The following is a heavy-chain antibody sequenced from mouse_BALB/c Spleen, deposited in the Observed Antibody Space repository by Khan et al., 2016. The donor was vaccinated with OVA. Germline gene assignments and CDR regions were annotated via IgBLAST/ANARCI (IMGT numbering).Heavy chain of an antibody. CDR1: FLTSLYYG. CDR2: ISDLAYTI. Sequence: EVELVESGGGLVQPGGSRPLSCSSSFLTSLYYGMAWVRQAPGKGPEWVAFISDLAYTIYYGDAVTGRFTISRENAKNTLDLEMSSLRSEDTDIYYCARGGGTAPFAYWGLGTLVTVAA. J-gene: IGHJ3*01. CDR3: ARGGGTAPFAY. D-gene: IGHD1-2*01. V-gene: IGHV5-15*02.